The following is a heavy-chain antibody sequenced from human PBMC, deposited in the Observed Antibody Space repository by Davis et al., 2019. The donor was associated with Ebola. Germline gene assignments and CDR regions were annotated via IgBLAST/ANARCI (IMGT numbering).Heavy chain of an antibody. CDR3: ARNSGYDSIDY. D-gene: IGHD5-12*01. V-gene: IGHV3-7*01. CDR1: GFTFSSYW. Sequence: PGGSLRLSCAASGFTFSSYWMSWVRQAPGKGLEWVANIKQDGSEKYYVDSVKGRFTISRDDAKNSLYLQMNSLRAEDTAVYYCARNSGYDSIDYWGQGTLVTVSS. CDR2: IKQDGSEK. J-gene: IGHJ4*02.